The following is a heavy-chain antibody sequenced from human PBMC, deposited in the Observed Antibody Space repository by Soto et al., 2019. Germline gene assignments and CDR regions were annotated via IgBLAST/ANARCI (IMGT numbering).Heavy chain of an antibody. D-gene: IGHD2-15*01. CDR1: GLTFSNHA. V-gene: IGHV3-23*01. CDR3: ANGGGGSSKPYYFDY. Sequence: GGSLRLCYTASGLTFSNHAMSWIRQTPGKGLEWVSAISGSGGSTYYADSVKGRFTISRDNSKNTLYLQMNSLRAEDTAVYYCANGGGGSSKPYYFDYWGQGTLVTVSS. CDR2: ISGSGGST. J-gene: IGHJ4*02.